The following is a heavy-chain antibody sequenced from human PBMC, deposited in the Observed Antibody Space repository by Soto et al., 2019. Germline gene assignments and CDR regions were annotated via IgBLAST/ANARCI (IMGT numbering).Heavy chain of an antibody. D-gene: IGHD6-19*01. CDR1: GGTFSSYA. CDR3: ARCTLAGLTPTYYFDY. V-gene: IGHV1-69*13. CDR2: IIPIFGTA. J-gene: IGHJ4*02. Sequence: ASVKVSCKASGGTFSSYAISWVRQAPGQGLEWMGGIIPIFGTANYAQKFQGRVTITADESTSTAYMELSSLRSEDTAVYYCARCTLAGLTPTYYFDYWGQGTLVTVSS.